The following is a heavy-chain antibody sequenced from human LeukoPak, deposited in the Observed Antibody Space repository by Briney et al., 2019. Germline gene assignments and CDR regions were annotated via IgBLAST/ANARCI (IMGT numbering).Heavy chain of an antibody. D-gene: IGHD3-10*01. J-gene: IGHJ4*02. CDR1: GGSFSGYY. Sequence: PSETLSLTCAVYGGSFSGYYWSWIRQPPGKGLEWMGEINHSGSTNYNPSLKSRVTISVDTSKNRFSLKLSSVTAADTAVYYCARARQYYYGSGSSYFDYWGQGTLVTVSS. CDR3: ARARQYYYGSGSSYFDY. CDR2: INHSGST. V-gene: IGHV4-34*01.